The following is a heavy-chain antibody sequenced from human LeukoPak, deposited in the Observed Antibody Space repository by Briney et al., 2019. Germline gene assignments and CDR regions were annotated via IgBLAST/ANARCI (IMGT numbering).Heavy chain of an antibody. V-gene: IGHV3-11*01. CDR2: ISSSGSTI. D-gene: IGHD6-19*01. CDR3: ARDLIAVAGDDY. CDR1: GFTVSSNY. J-gene: IGHJ4*02. Sequence: PGGSLRLSCAASGFTVSSNYMSWIRQAPGKGLEWVSYISSSGSTIYYADSVKGRFTISRDNAKNSLYLQMNSLRAEDTAVYYCARDLIAVAGDDYWGQGTLVTVSS.